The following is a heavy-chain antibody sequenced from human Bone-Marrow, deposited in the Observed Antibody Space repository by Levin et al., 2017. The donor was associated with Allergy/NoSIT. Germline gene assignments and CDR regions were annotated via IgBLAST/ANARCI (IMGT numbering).Heavy chain of an antibody. Sequence: GASVKVSCKASGYTFTSYDINWVRQATGQGLEWMGWMNPNSGNTGYAQEFQGRVTMTRSTSISTAYLEVTSLRSDDTAVYYCARDCISTSCRYNDNGMDVWGQGTTVTVSS. V-gene: IGHV1-8*01. D-gene: IGHD2-2*01. CDR1: GYTFTSYD. CDR2: MNPNSGNT. CDR3: ARDCISTSCRYNDNGMDV. J-gene: IGHJ6*02.